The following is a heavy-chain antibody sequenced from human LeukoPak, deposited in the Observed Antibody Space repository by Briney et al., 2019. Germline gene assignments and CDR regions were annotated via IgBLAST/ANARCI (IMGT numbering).Heavy chain of an antibody. CDR1: GGSISSGGYY. V-gene: IGHV4-31*03. CDR2: IYYSGST. Sequence: SETLSLTCTVSGGSISSGGYYWSWIRQHPGKGLEWIGYIYYSGSTYYNPSLKSRVTISVDTSKNQFSLKLSSVTAADTAVYCCARSYDFWSGYYDYWGQGTLVTVSS. J-gene: IGHJ4*02. D-gene: IGHD3-3*01. CDR3: ARSYDFWSGYYDY.